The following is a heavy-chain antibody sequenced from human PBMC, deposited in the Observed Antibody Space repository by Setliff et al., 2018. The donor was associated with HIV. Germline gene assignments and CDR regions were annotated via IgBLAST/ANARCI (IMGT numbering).Heavy chain of an antibody. V-gene: IGHV3-13*01. CDR3: ARRNGDYYFDY. J-gene: IGHJ4*02. CDR2: IGIAGDT. Sequence: GGSLRLSCAASGFTFSSYDMHWVRQAIGKGLEWVSAIGIAGDTYYPGSVKGRFTISRENAKNSLYLQMNSLRAGDTAVYFCARRNGDYYFDYWGQGTLVTAPQ. CDR1: GFTFSSYD. D-gene: IGHD4-17*01.